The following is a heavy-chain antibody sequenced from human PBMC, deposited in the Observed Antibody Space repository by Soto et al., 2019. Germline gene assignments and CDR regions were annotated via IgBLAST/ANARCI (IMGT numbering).Heavy chain of an antibody. J-gene: IGHJ6*03. Sequence: SETLSLTCTVSGGSISSYYWSWIRQPPGKGLEWIGYIYYSGSTNYNPSLKSRVTISVDTSKNQFSLKLSSVTAADTAVYYCARARNYYYYMDVWGKGTTVTVSS. V-gene: IGHV4-59*01. CDR2: IYYSGST. D-gene: IGHD5-12*01. CDR1: GGSISSYY. CDR3: ARARNYYYYMDV.